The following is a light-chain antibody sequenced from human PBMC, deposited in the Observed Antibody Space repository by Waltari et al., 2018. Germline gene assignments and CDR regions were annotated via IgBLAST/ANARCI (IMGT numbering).Light chain of an antibody. Sequence: QLVLPQSPSASASLGASVKLTCTLSSGHSSTIIAWLQQQPGKGPRYLMKVNRDGSHWKGDEIPDRFSGSSSGAERYLTISSLQSEDEADYYCETGGHGTWVFGGGTKLTVL. V-gene: IGLV4-69*01. CDR3: ETGGHGTWV. CDR2: VNRDGSH. J-gene: IGLJ3*02. CDR1: SGHSSTI.